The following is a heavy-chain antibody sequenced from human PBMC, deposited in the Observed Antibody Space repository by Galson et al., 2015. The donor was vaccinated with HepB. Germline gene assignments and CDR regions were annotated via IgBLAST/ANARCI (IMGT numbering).Heavy chain of an antibody. Sequence: SLRLSCAASGFTFSSYGMHWVRQAPGKGLEWVAVIWYDGSNKYYADSVKGRFTISRDNSKNTLYLQMNSLGAEDTAVYYCARGLGPPFLIDYWGQGTLVTVSS. CDR2: IWYDGSNK. CDR1: GFTFSSYG. J-gene: IGHJ4*02. D-gene: IGHD2/OR15-2a*01. V-gene: IGHV3-33*08. CDR3: ARGLGPPFLIDY.